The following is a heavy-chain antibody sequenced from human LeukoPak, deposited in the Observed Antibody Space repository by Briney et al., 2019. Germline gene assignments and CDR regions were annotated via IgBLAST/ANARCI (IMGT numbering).Heavy chain of an antibody. CDR3: ARRGNVDTGRYWYFDL. CDR2: IYYSGST. J-gene: IGHJ2*01. V-gene: IGHV4-59*08. Sequence: SETLSLTCTVSGGSISTYYWSWIRQPPGKGLEWIGYIYYSGSTNYNPSLKSRVTISVDTSKNQFSLKLSSATAADTAVYYCARRGNVDTGRYWYFDLWGRGTLVTVSS. D-gene: IGHD5-18*01. CDR1: GGSISTYY.